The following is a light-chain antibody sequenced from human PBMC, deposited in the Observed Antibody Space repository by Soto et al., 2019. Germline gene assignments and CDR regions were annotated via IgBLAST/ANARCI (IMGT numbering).Light chain of an antibody. CDR2: AAS. CDR3: RQSMSNVGT. CDR1: QSISNY. Sequence: DIQMTQSPSSLSASIGERVTITCRASQSISNYLNGFQQKPGEAPKLLIYAASSLPSGVPSRFSASGSGTGFTLTISSLQREDFATYYCRQSMSNVGTFGPGTKVDIK. J-gene: IGKJ3*01. V-gene: IGKV1-39*01.